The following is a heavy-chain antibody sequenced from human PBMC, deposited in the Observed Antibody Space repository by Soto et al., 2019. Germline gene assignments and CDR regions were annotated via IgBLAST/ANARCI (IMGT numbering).Heavy chain of an antibody. CDR1: GYTFTAYD. CDR2: IRAYNGDT. D-gene: IGHD3-10*01. V-gene: IGHV1-18*01. Sequence: ASVKVSCKTSGYTFTAYDIYWVRQAPGQGLEWMGWIRAYNGDTNYAQKFQTRVTMTTDKSTDTAYMDLRSLTSDDTAIYYCARAGAAPYYYYGLDVWGQGTTVTVS. J-gene: IGHJ6*02. CDR3: ARAGAAPYYYYGLDV.